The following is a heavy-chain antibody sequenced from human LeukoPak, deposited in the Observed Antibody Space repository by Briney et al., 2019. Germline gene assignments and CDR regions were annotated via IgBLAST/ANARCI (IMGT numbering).Heavy chain of an antibody. V-gene: IGHV1-46*01. D-gene: IGHD6-13*01. CDR2: INPSGGST. Sequence: ASVKVSCKASGYTFTSYYMHWVRQAPGQGLEWIGIINPSGGSTSYAQKFQGRVTMTRDTSTSTVYMELSSLRSEDTAVYYCARDKAAAGNYNWFDPWGQGTLVTVSS. J-gene: IGHJ5*02. CDR3: ARDKAAAGNYNWFDP. CDR1: GYTFTSYY.